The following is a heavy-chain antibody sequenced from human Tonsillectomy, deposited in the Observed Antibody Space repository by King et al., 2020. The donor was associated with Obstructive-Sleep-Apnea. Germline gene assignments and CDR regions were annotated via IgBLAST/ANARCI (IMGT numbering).Heavy chain of an antibody. V-gene: IGHV4-28*01. J-gene: IGHJ4*02. Sequence: VQLQESGPGLVKPSDTLSLTGAVSGYSISISNWGGWIRQPPGKGLEGIGYIFNSGLTYYNPALKSRVTMLVDTSKNQFSLQLSSVTVVDTAVYYCARTVAAAGTWGFDYWGQGTLVTVSS. CDR3: ARTVAAAGTWGFDY. CDR2: IFNSGLT. CDR1: GYSISISNW. D-gene: IGHD6-13*01.